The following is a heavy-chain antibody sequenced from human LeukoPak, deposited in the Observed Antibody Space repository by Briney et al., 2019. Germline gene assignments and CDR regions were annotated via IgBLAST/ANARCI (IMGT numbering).Heavy chain of an antibody. CDR3: ARLVFVGGASWFDP. D-gene: IGHD1-26*01. J-gene: IGHJ5*02. CDR2: IYTSGST. CDR1: GGSISSYY. V-gene: IGHV4-4*07. Sequence: SETLSLTCTVSGGSISSYYWSWIRQPAGKGLEWIGRIYTSGSTNYNPSLKSRVTMSVDTSRDQFSLKLSSVTAADTAVYYCARLVFVGGASWFDPWGQGTLVTVSS.